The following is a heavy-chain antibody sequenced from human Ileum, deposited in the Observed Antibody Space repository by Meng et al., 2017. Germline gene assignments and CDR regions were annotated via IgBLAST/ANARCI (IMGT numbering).Heavy chain of an antibody. CDR2: ISHSGSA. CDR1: SGSISSNTY. D-gene: IGHD4-23*01. Sequence: QPQESGPGLVRPSGTLSLTCAVSSGSISSNTYWSWVRQPPGKGLEWIGQISHSGSAYYNPSLKSRVTMSVDKSKSQFSLMLTSVTAADTAIYYCARHGGYSQDFWGQGTLVTVSS. V-gene: IGHV4-4*02. CDR3: ARHGGYSQDF. J-gene: IGHJ4*02.